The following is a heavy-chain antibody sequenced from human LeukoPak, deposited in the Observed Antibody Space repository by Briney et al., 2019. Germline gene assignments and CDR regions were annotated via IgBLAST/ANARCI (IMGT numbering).Heavy chain of an antibody. CDR3: AKAGGGSSGWPFGY. J-gene: IGHJ4*02. V-gene: IGHV1-2*02. D-gene: IGHD6-25*01. Sequence: GASVKVSCKASGYTFTGYYMHWVREAPGQGREWMGWINPNSGGTKYAQKFQGRVTMTRDTSISTAYMELSRLRSDDTAVYYCAKAGGGSSGWPFGYRGQGTLVTVSS. CDR1: GYTFTGYY. CDR2: INPNSGGT.